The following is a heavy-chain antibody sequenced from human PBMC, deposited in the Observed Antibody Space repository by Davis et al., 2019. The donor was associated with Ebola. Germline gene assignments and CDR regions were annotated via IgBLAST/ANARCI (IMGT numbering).Heavy chain of an antibody. V-gene: IGHV3-30*04. Sequence: GESLKISCAASGFTFSCCAFHWVRQAPGKGLEWVAVVSYDGRNKYSADSVKGRFTISRDNSKNTLYLQMNRLRTEDTAVYYCARGPDTSIGYCTSSACHTTSAWGLDVWGEGTTVTVSS. J-gene: IGHJ6*04. D-gene: IGHD2-8*01. CDR3: ARGPDTSIGYCTSSACHTTSAWGLDV. CDR1: GFTFSCCA. CDR2: VSYDGRNK.